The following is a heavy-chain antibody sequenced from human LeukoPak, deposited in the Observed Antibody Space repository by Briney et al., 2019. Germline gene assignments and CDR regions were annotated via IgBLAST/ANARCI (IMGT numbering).Heavy chain of an antibody. J-gene: IGHJ2*01. CDR1: GGSISSYC. D-gene: IGHD3-22*01. Sequence: SETLSLTCTVSGGSISSYCWSWIRQPPGKGLEWIGYIYYSGSTKYNPSLKSRVTISVDTSKNQFSLKLSSVTAADTAVYYCARDYYDSSGYLWYFDLWGRGTLVTVSS. CDR3: ARDYYDSSGYLWYFDL. V-gene: IGHV4-59*01. CDR2: IYYSGST.